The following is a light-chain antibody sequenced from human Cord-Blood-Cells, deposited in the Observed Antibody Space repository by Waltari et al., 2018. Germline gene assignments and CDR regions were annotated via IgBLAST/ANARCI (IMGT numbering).Light chain of an antibody. J-gene: IGKJ1*01. CDR1: QSISSY. CDR3: QQSYSTPRT. V-gene: IGKV1-39*01. CDR2: AAS. Sequence: DIQMTQSPSSLSASVGDRVTITCRASQSISSYLNWYQQKPGKAPKLLIYAASSLQSGVPSRFSVSGSGTEFTFTISSLQPEDFATYYCQQSYSTPRTFGQGTKVEIK.